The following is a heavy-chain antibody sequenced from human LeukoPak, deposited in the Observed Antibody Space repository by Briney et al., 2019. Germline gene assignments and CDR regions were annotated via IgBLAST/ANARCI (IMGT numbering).Heavy chain of an antibody. CDR2: NSGSGGSA. D-gene: IGHD1-1*01. CDR3: AKVGDWNDAYYFDY. Sequence: PGGSLRRSCAASGFSFSSYAMSWVRQGPGKGLEWVSANSGSGGSAYYADSVKGRLTISRDNAKNTLYLQMNSLRAEDTAVYYCAKVGDWNDAYYFDYWGKGTLVTVSS. CDR1: GFSFSSYA. V-gene: IGHV3-23*01. J-gene: IGHJ4*02.